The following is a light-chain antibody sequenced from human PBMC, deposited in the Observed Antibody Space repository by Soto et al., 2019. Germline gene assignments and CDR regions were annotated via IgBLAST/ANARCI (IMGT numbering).Light chain of an antibody. CDR3: QQYGGSPIT. CDR1: QSVSSN. J-gene: IGKJ5*01. V-gene: IGKV3D-15*01. Sequence: EIVMTQSPATLSVSPGERATLSCRASQSVSSNLAWYQQKPGQAPRLLIYGASTRAAGIPDRFSGSGSGTDFTLTITRLEPEDFAVYYCQQYGGSPITFGLGTRLEI. CDR2: GAS.